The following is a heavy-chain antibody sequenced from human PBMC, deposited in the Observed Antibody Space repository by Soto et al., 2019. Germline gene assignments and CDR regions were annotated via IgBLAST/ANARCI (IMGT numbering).Heavy chain of an antibody. Sequence: EVQLVESGGGLVQPGGSLRLSCAASGFGFNGYDMHWVRQAPGKNLEWVAAISTAGDTYYLGSVKGRFTISREHAKESLSVQMNSLPVGDTDLYYCARGGDRFEGMDAWGQGTTVTVSS. J-gene: IGHJ6*02. V-gene: IGHV3-13*01. CDR3: ARGGDRFEGMDA. CDR2: ISTAGDT. CDR1: GFGFNGYD. D-gene: IGHD3-9*01.